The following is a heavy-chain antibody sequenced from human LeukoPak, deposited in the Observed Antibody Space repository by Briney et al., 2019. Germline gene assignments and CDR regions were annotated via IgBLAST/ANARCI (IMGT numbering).Heavy chain of an antibody. CDR3: ARDGNGIVGATSIDY. CDR1: GYTFTSYG. D-gene: IGHD1-26*01. Sequence: ASVKVSCKASGYTFTSYGISWVRQAPGQGLEWMGWISAYNGNTNYAQKLQGRVTVTTDTSTSTAYMELRSLRSDDTAVYYCARDGNGIVGATSIDYWGQGTLVTVSS. V-gene: IGHV1-18*01. J-gene: IGHJ4*02. CDR2: ISAYNGNT.